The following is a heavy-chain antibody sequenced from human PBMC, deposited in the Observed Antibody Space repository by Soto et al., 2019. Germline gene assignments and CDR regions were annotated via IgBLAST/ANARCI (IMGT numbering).Heavy chain of an antibody. J-gene: IGHJ6*02. CDR1: GFTFSSYA. CDR3: AKFDTYYDLWSGYYEQYYGMDV. V-gene: IGHV3-23*01. CDR2: ISGSGGST. D-gene: IGHD3-3*01. Sequence: PVGSLRLSCAASGFTFSSYAMSWVRQAPGKGLEWVSAISGSGGSTYYADSVKGRFTISRDNSKNTLYLQMNSLRAEDTAVYYCAKFDTYYDLWSGYYEQYYGMDVWGQGNTVTVYS.